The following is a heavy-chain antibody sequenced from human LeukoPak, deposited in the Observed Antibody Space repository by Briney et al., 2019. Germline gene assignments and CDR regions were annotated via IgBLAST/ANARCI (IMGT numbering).Heavy chain of an antibody. J-gene: IGHJ4*02. Sequence: SVKVSCKASGGTFSSYTISWVRQAPGQGLEWMGRIIPILGIANYAQKFQGRVTITADKATSTAYMELSSLRSEDTAVYYCARGDGDGYNYHYFDYWGQGTLVTVSS. CDR1: GGTFSSYT. V-gene: IGHV1-69*02. CDR3: ARGDGDGYNYHYFDY. CDR2: IIPILGIA. D-gene: IGHD5-24*01.